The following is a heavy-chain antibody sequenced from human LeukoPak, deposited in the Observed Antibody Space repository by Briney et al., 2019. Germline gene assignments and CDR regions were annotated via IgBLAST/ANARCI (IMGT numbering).Heavy chain of an antibody. D-gene: IGHD2-15*01. CDR1: GYTFTGYY. V-gene: IGHV1-2*02. Sequence: ASVKVSCKASGYTFTGYYMHWVRQAPGQELEWMGWINPNSGGTNYAQKFQGRVTMTRDTSISTAYMELSRLRSDDTAVYYCAREGYCSGGSCYNFDYWGQGTLVTVSS. CDR2: INPNSGGT. J-gene: IGHJ4*02. CDR3: AREGYCSGGSCYNFDY.